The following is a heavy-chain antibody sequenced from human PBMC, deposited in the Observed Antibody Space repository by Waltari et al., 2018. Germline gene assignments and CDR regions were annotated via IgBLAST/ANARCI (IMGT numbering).Heavy chain of an antibody. Sequence: EVHLLESGGGLAQPGGSLSLSCAASGFPFISSAMGWVRQAPGKGLEGVSGISDSGVITKYADSVKGRFTVSRDNSKNTVFLQLNSLRAEDTAIYYCARHLYSIDYLELGNWGQGTLVTVSS. D-gene: IGHD3-22*01. CDR2: ISDSGVIT. CDR1: GFPFISSA. V-gene: IGHV3-23*01. J-gene: IGHJ4*02. CDR3: ARHLYSIDYLELGN.